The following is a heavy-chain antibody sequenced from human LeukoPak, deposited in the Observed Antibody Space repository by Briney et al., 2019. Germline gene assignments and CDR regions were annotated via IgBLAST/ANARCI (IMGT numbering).Heavy chain of an antibody. D-gene: IGHD6-6*01. CDR2: IYYSGST. V-gene: IGHV4-59*12. CDR1: GGSINSYY. CDR3: ARDVSSSSPPYFDY. J-gene: IGHJ4*02. Sequence: PSETLSLTCTVSGGSINSYYWSWIRQPPGNGLEWIGYIYYSGSTNYNPSLKSRVTISVDSSKNQFSLKLSSVTAADTAVYYCARDVSSSSPPYFDYWGQGTLVTVSS.